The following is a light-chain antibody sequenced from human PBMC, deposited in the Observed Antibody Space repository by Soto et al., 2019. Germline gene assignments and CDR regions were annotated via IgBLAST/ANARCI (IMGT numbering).Light chain of an antibody. Sequence: EIVLTQSPGTLSLSPGERATLSCRASQSVSSSYVAWYQQKPGQGPRLLIYGASSRATGIPDRFSGSGSGTDFTLTISRLEPEDFAVYYCQQRSNWPWTFGQGTKVDIK. V-gene: IGKV3D-20*02. CDR2: GAS. J-gene: IGKJ1*01. CDR3: QQRSNWPWT. CDR1: QSVSSSY.